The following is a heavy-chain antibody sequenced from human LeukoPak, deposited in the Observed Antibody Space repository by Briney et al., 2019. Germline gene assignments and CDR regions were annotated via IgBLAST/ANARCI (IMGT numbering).Heavy chain of an antibody. D-gene: IGHD2-2*01. V-gene: IGHV4-38-2*01. Sequence: SETLSLTCAVSGYSISSGYYWGWIRQPPGKGLEWIGSIYHSGSTYYNPSLKSRVTILVDTSKNQFSPQLSSVTAADAAVYYCSKGAYCCTSGCYDFGHPYYWGQGTLVTVSS. CDR2: IYHSGST. CDR1: GYSISSGYY. J-gene: IGHJ4*02. CDR3: SKGAYCCTSGCYDFGHPYY.